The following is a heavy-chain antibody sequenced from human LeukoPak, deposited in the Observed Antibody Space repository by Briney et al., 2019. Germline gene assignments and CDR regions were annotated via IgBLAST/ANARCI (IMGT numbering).Heavy chain of an antibody. CDR3: ARGGGLDV. J-gene: IGHJ6*02. D-gene: IGHD3-16*01. Sequence: GGSLRLSCAASGFTFTDYWMSWVRQAPGKGLEWVASINHNGNVNYYVDSVKGRFTISRDNAKNSLYLQMSNLRAEDTAVYFCARGGGLDVWGQGATVTVSS. V-gene: IGHV3-7*03. CDR2: INHNGNVN. CDR1: GFTFTDYW.